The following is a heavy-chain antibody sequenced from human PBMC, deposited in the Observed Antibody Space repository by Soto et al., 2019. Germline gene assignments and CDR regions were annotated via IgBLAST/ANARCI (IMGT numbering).Heavy chain of an antibody. D-gene: IGHD3-10*01. CDR3: ARGNYYGPGSLGWFEP. CDR1: GASISSGGYS. Sequence: SETLSLTCTVSGASISSGGYSCSWIRQPPGKGLEWIGYIYHSVSTYYNPSLKSRVTISVDRSKNQFSMKLSSVTAAETAVYYCARGNYYGPGSLGWFEPWGQGTLLTVSS. J-gene: IGHJ5*02. V-gene: IGHV4-30-2*01. CDR2: IYHSVST.